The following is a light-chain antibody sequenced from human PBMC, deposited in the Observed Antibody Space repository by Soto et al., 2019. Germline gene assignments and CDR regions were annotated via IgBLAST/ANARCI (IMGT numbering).Light chain of an antibody. Sequence: EIVLTQSPGTLSLSPGERATLSCRASQSVSSSYLAWYQQKPGQAPRLLIYGASSRATGIPDRFSGSGSGTAFTLTISRLEPKHFAVYYCQQYGSSPPTFGQGTKVQIK. J-gene: IGKJ1*01. V-gene: IGKV3-20*01. CDR1: QSVSSSY. CDR2: GAS. CDR3: QQYGSSPPT.